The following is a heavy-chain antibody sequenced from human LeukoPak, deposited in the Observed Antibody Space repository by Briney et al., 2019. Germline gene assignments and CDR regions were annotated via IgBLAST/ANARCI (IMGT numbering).Heavy chain of an antibody. V-gene: IGHV4-59*08. CDR1: GGSISSYY. CDR2: IYFSGST. J-gene: IGHJ6*03. CDR3: ARGSAGGYKVRWTGYYYMDV. Sequence: KPSETLSLSRTVSGGSISSYYWSWVRQPPGEGLGWDGDIYFSGSTNYNPSLKSRVTISLDTSKNQFSLKLSSVTAADTAVYYCARGSAGGYKVRWTGYYYMDVWGKGTTVTVSS. D-gene: IGHD5-24*01.